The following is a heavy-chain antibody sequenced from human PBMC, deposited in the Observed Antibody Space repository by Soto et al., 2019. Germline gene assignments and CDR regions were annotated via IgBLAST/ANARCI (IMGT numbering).Heavy chain of an antibody. J-gene: IGHJ4*02. D-gene: IGHD5-18*01. Sequence: QVQLVESGGGVVQPGRSLRLSCAASGFTFSSYAMHWVRQAPGKGLEWVAVISYDGSNKYYADSVKGRFTISRDNSKNTLYLQMNSLRAEDTAVYYCATEDSYGHRGDYWGQGTLVTVSS. CDR1: GFTFSSYA. CDR2: ISYDGSNK. CDR3: ATEDSYGHRGDY. V-gene: IGHV3-30-3*01.